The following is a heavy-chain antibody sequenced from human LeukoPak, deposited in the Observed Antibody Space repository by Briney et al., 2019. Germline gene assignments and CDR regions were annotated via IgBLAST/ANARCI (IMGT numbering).Heavy chain of an antibody. CDR1: GFTFSSDW. CDR2: IKQDGSEK. V-gene: IGHV3-7*01. J-gene: IGHJ6*02. CDR3: ARYLRNYYGLDV. Sequence: GGSLRLSCAASGFTFSSDWMSWVRQAPGKGLEWVANIKQDGSEKYNVDSVKGRFTISRDNAKNSLYLQINSLRAEDTAVYYCARYLRNYYGLDVWGQGTPVTVSS.